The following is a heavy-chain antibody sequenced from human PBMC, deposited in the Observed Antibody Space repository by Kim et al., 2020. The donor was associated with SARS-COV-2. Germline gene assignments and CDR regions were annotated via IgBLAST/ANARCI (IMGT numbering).Heavy chain of an antibody. CDR3: ARHKMSTNAFDI. J-gene: IGHJ3*02. D-gene: IGHD1-1*01. Sequence: TNCNPSLRGRVTISLDKSKNQVSLTLTTVTAVDTAIYYCARHKMSTNAFDIWGQGTTVTVSS. CDR2: T. V-gene: IGHV4-4*02.